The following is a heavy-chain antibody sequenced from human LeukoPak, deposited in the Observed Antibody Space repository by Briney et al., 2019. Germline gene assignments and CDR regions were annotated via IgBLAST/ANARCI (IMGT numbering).Heavy chain of an antibody. CDR1: GYSFTSYW. V-gene: IGHV5-51*01. CDR3: LRRTASYDILTGPDY. J-gene: IGHJ4*02. Sequence: GESLKISCKGSGYSFTSYWIGWVRQMPGKGLEWMGIIYPGDSDTRYSPSFQGQVTISADKSISTAYLQWSSLKASDTAMYYFLRRTASYDILTGPDYWGQGTLVTVSS. CDR2: IYPGDSDT. D-gene: IGHD3-9*01.